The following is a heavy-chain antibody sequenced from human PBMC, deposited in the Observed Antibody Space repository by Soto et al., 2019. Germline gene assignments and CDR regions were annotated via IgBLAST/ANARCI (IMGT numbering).Heavy chain of an antibody. CDR1: GFTFSGSA. D-gene: IGHD4-17*01. CDR3: TRGYGDYVRDY. Sequence: EVQLVESGGGLVQPGGSLKLSCAVSGFTFSGSAMHWVRQASGKGLEWVGRIRSKSNSYATAYAASVKGRFTISRDDSKNTAYLQMNSLNTEDTAVYYCTRGYGDYVRDYWGQGTLVTASS. J-gene: IGHJ4*02. V-gene: IGHV3-73*01. CDR2: IRSKSNSYAT.